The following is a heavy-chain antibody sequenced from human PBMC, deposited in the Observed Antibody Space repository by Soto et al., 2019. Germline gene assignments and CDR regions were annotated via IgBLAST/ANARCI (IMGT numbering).Heavy chain of an antibody. Sequence: ASVKVSCKASGYTFTGYGISWVRQAPGQGLEWMGWISAYNGNTNYAQKLQGRVTMTTDTSTSTAYMELRSLRSDDTAVYYCARVGVYDYGDYNWCDPWGQGTLVTVSS. CDR1: GYTFTGYG. D-gene: IGHD4-17*01. CDR3: ARVGVYDYGDYNWCDP. V-gene: IGHV1-18*01. CDR2: ISAYNGNT. J-gene: IGHJ5*02.